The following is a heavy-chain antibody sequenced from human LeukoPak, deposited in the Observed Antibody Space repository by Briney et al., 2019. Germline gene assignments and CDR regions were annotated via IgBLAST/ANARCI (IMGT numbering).Heavy chain of an antibody. J-gene: IGHJ5*02. Sequence: PGGSLRLSCAASGFTFSSYAMSWVRQAPGKGLEWVAVISYDGSNKYYADSVKGRFTISRDNSKNTLYLQMNSLRAEDTAVYYCARVLHKRNYDSSDYYGSWGQGTLVTVSS. CDR1: GFTFSSYA. D-gene: IGHD3-22*01. CDR3: ARVLHKRNYDSSDYYGS. CDR2: ISYDGSNK. V-gene: IGHV3-30*04.